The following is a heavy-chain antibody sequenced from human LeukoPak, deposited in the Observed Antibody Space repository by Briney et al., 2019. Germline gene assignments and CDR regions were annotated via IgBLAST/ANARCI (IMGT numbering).Heavy chain of an antibody. J-gene: IGHJ5*02. CDR1: GWSFNDYY. CDR2: INARGDT. CDR3: ARGQVPAARGYNWFDP. D-gene: IGHD2-2*01. Sequence: KPSETLSLTCAVYGWSFNDYYWNWIRQPPGKGLEWIGEINARGDTNYNPSLKSRVTISVDTSKKQFSLRLTSIIAADTALYYCARGQVPAARGYNWFDPWGQGTLVTVSS. V-gene: IGHV4-34*01.